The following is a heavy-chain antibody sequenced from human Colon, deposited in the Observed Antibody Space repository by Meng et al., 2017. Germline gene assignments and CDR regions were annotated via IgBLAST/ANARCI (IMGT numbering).Heavy chain of an antibody. CDR3: ARVAWRTADY. V-gene: IGHV3-7*01. D-gene: IGHD1-1*01. Sequence: GSLRLSCVASGFTFSNYWMSWVRQAPGKGLAWVAHIKQDGSEKYYVDSVRGRFTISRDNAENSLYLQVNSLRVEDTAVYYCARVAWRTADYWGQGTLVTVSS. J-gene: IGHJ4*02. CDR1: GFTFSNYW. CDR2: IKQDGSEK.